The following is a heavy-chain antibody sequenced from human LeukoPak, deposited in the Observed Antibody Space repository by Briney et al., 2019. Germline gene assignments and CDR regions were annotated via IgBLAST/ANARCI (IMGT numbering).Heavy chain of an antibody. J-gene: IGHJ5*02. Sequence: SETLSLTCAVYGGSFSGYYWSWIRQPPGKGLEWIGEINHSGSTNYNPSLKSRVTISVDTSKNQFSLKLSSVTAADTAVYYCARGLGYCTGGVCTWWWFDPWGRGTLVTVSS. V-gene: IGHV4-34*01. CDR2: INHSGST. D-gene: IGHD2-8*02. CDR1: GGSFSGYY. CDR3: ARGLGYCTGGVCTWWWFDP.